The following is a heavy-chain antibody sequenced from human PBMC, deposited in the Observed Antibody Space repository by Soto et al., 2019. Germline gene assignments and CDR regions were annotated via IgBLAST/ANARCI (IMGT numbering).Heavy chain of an antibody. J-gene: IGHJ6*04. Sequence: QDQLVQSGAEVEKPGASVKVSCKASVFGDGISWVRQAPGQGLEWMGWINVHNGQTEYAEKFEGRVTMTSETYTNTGYMELRTLRYDDTAVYYCARRGPQYMAVWGKGTTVIVSS. V-gene: IGHV1-18*01. D-gene: IGHD3-10*01. CDR3: ARRGPQYMAV. CDR1: VFGDG. CDR2: INVHNGQT.